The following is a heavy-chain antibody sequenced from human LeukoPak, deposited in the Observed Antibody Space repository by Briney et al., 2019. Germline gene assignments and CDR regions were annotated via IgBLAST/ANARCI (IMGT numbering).Heavy chain of an antibody. CDR1: GGSISSSSYY. CDR3: ARLYDFWSGYYYYYYGMDV. CDR2: IYYSGST. J-gene: IGHJ6*02. Sequence: PSETLSLTCTVSGGSISSSSYYWGWIRQPPGKGLEWIGSIYYSGSTYYNPSLKSRVTISVDTSKNQFSLKLSSVTAADTAVYYCARLYDFWSGYYYYYYGMDVWGQGTTVTVSS. V-gene: IGHV4-39*01. D-gene: IGHD3-3*01.